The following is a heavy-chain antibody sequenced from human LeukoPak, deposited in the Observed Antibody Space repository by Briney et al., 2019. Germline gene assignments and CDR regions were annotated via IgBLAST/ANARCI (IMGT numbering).Heavy chain of an antibody. V-gene: IGHV1-2*02. Sequence: ASVKVSCKASGYTFTGYYMHWVRQAPGQGLEWMAWINPNSGGTNYAQKFQGRVTMTRDTSITTAYLELSSLRSDDTAVYYCAGEVDCSSPSCQLDYWGQGTLVTVSS. CDR3: AGEVDCSSPSCQLDY. J-gene: IGHJ4*02. CDR1: GYTFTGYY. D-gene: IGHD2-2*01. CDR2: INPNSGGT.